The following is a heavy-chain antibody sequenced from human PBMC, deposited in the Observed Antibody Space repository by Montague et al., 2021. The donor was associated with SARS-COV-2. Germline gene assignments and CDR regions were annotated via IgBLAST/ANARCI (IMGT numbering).Heavy chain of an antibody. CDR1: GFTFGSYD. CDR2: IWYDGSNQ. CDR3: AREYSAPRWFGEYNRYGMDV. J-gene: IGHJ6*02. V-gene: IGHV3-33*08. Sequence: LSLSLAAPGFTFGSYDMHWVRQAPGKGLEWVAVIWYDGSNQYYGDSVKGRFTISRDNSKNALYLQMNSLRAEDTAVYYCAREYSAPRWFGEYNRYGMDVWGQGTTVTVSS. D-gene: IGHD3-10*01.